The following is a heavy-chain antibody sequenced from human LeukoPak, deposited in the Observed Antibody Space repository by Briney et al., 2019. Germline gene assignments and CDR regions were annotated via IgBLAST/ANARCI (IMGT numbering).Heavy chain of an antibody. D-gene: IGHD4-11*01. Sequence: PGGSLRLSCAASGFTVSSYAMHWVRQAPGKGLEWVAVISYDGSNKYYADSVKGRFTISRDNSKNTLYLQMNSLRAEDTAVYYCARVTTVTFPHWGQGTLVTVSS. CDR1: GFTVSSYA. V-gene: IGHV3-30-3*01. CDR2: ISYDGSNK. CDR3: ARVTTVTFPH. J-gene: IGHJ4*02.